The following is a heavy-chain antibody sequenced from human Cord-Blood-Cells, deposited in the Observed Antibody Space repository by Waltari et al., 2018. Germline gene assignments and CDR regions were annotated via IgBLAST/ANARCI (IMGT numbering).Heavy chain of an antibody. CDR3: ARAQGASCYDY. D-gene: IGHD2-2*01. Sequence: EVQLVESGGGLVQPGGSLRLSCAASGFTFSSYWMHWVRQAPGKGLVWVSRIKSDGRSTSYADSVKGRFTISRDNAKNTLYLQMNSLRAEDTAVYYCARAQGASCYDYWGQGTLVTVSS. CDR1: GFTFSSYW. J-gene: IGHJ4*02. V-gene: IGHV3-74*01. CDR2: IKSDGRST.